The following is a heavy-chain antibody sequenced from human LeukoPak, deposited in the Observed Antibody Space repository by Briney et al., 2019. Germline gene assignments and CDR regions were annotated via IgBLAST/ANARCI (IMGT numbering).Heavy chain of an antibody. V-gene: IGHV1-2*02. CDR2: INPNSGGT. D-gene: IGHD3-22*01. CDR1: GYTFTGYY. J-gene: IGHJ4*02. CDR3: ARDRRYDSSGYLSDY. Sequence: ASVKVSCKASGYTFTGYYTHWVRQAPGQGLEWMGWINPNSGGTNYAQKFQGRVTMTRDTSISTAYMELSRLRSDDTAVYYCARDRRYDSSGYLSDYWGQGTLVTVSS.